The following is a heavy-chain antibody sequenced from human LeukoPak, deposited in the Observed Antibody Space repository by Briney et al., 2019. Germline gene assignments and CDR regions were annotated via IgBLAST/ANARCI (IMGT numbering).Heavy chain of an antibody. Sequence: GGSLRLSCAASGFTFSSYGMSWVRQAPGKGLEWVSAISSTGGTTYYADSVKGRFTISRDNSKNTLYLQMNSLRAGDTAVYYCAKKHSTGLDPWGQGTLVTVSS. CDR2: ISSTGGTT. V-gene: IGHV3-23*01. J-gene: IGHJ5*02. CDR1: GFTFSSYG. D-gene: IGHD2/OR15-2a*01. CDR3: AKKHSTGLDP.